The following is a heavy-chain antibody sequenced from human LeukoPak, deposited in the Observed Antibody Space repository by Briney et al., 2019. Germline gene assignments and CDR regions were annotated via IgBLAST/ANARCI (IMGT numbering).Heavy chain of an antibody. CDR1: GFTFDDYG. CDR3: ARTSGSSYYYYMDV. CDR2: INWNGGST. Sequence: GGSLRLSCAASGFTFDDYGMSWVRQAPGKGLDWVSCINWNGGSTGYADSVKGRFTISRDNAKNSLYLQMNSLRAEDTALYYCARTSGSSYYYYMDVWGKGTTVTVSS. V-gene: IGHV3-20*04. D-gene: IGHD6-13*01. J-gene: IGHJ6*03.